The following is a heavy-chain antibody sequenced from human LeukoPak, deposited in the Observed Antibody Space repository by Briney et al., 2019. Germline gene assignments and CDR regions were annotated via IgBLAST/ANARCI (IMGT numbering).Heavy chain of an antibody. CDR3: ARDKGH. V-gene: IGHV3-74*01. CDR2: INDDGRST. Sequence: GGTLRLSCAASGFTFSSYTMNWVRQAPGKGLVGVSRINDDGRSTSYADSVKGRFTISRDNAKNTLYLQMNSLRAEDTAVYYCARDKGHWGQGTLVTVSS. CDR1: GFTFSSYT. J-gene: IGHJ4*02.